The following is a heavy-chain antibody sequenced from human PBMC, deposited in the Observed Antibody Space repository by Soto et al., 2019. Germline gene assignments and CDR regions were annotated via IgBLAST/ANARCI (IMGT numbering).Heavy chain of an antibody. J-gene: IGHJ4*02. D-gene: IGHD3-22*01. CDR3: ARYTYYYDSSGYYYVGHCEY. Sequence: ASVKVSCKASGYTFTGYYMHWVRQAPGQGLEWMGWINPNSGGTNYAQKFQGRVTMTRDTSISTAYMELSRLRSDDTAVYYCARYTYYYDSSGYYYVGHCEYWGQGTLVNVSS. CDR2: INPNSGGT. CDR1: GYTFTGYY. V-gene: IGHV1-2*02.